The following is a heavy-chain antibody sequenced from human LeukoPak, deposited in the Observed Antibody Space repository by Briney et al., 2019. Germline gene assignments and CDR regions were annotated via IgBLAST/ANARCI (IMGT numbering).Heavy chain of an antibody. CDR3: ARENFFDSSGYYYMVDY. CDR2: IYHSGST. J-gene: IGHJ4*02. CDR1: GGSISSYY. Sequence: SETLSLTCTVSGGSISSYYWGWIRQPPGKGLEWIGGIYHSGSTLYNPALKSRLTISMDTSKNQFFLKLSSVTAADTAVYYCARENFFDSSGYYYMVDYWGQGTLVTVSS. D-gene: IGHD3-22*01. V-gene: IGHV4-38-2*02.